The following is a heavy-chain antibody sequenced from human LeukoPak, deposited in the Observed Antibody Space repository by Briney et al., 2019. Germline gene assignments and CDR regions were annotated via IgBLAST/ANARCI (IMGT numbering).Heavy chain of an antibody. D-gene: IGHD6-19*01. CDR3: ARPRSGGWYGDQFDY. Sequence: PGGSLRLSCAASGFTFSSYGMHWVRQAPGKGLEWVAVIWYDGSNKYYADSVKGRFTISRDNSKNTLYLQMNSLRVEDTAVYYCARPRSGGWYGDQFDYWGQGTLVTVSS. CDR2: IWYDGSNK. CDR1: GFTFSSYG. V-gene: IGHV3-33*01. J-gene: IGHJ4*02.